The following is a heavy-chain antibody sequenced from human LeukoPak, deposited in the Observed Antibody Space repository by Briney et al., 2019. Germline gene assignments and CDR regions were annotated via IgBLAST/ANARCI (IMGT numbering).Heavy chain of an antibody. CDR1: GITVSNYG. J-gene: IGHJ4*02. CDR3: AKRGVVIRVILVGFHKEAYYFDS. Sequence: PGGSLRLSCAVSGITVSNYGMSWVRQAPGKGPEWVAGISGSGGSAHYADAVKGRFTISRDNPKTTLYLQMNSLRVEDTAVYFCAKRGVVIRVILVGFHKEAYYFDSWGQGALVTVSS. CDR2: ISGSGGSA. D-gene: IGHD3-22*01. V-gene: IGHV3-23*01.